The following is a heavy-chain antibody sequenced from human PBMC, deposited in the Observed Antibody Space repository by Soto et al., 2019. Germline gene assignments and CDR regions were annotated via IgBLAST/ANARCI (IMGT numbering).Heavy chain of an antibody. J-gene: IGHJ4*02. D-gene: IGHD3-3*01. Sequence: GGSLRLSCAASRFTFSSYWMSWVRQAPGKGLEWVASLNQGGSDKYHVDSVKGRFTISRDNAKNSLYLQMNSLRAEDTAVYYCADADYYWGQGTLVTVSS. V-gene: IGHV3-7*01. CDR1: RFTFSSYW. CDR2: LNQGGSDK. CDR3: ADADYY.